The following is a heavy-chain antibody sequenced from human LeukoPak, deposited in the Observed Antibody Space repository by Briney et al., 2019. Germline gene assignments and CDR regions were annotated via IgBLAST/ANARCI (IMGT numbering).Heavy chain of an antibody. CDR3: ARDLMYYDFWSGQYP. D-gene: IGHD3-3*01. Sequence: GASVKVSCKASGYTFTSYYMHWVRQAPGQGLEWMGIINPSGGSTSYAQKFQGRVTMTRDTSISTAYMELSRLRSDDTAVYYCARDLMYYDFWSGQYPWGQGTLVTVSS. V-gene: IGHV1-46*01. J-gene: IGHJ5*02. CDR2: INPSGGST. CDR1: GYTFTSYY.